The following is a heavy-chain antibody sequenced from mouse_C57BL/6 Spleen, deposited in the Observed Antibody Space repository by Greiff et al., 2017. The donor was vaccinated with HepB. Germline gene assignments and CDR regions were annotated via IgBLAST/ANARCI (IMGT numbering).Heavy chain of an antibody. CDR2: IDPSDSYT. Sequence: VQLQQSGAELVKPGASVKLSCKASGYTFTSYWMQWVKQRPGQGLEWIGEIDPSDSYTNYNQKFKGKATLTVDTSSSTAYMQLSSLTSEDSAVYYCARRPTGTGAMDYWGQGTSVTVSS. CDR3: ARRPTGTGAMDY. V-gene: IGHV1-50*01. CDR1: GYTFTSYW. J-gene: IGHJ4*01. D-gene: IGHD4-1*02.